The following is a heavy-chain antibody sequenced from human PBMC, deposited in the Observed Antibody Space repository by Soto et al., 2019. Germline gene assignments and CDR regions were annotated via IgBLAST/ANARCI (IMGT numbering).Heavy chain of an antibody. J-gene: IGHJ6*02. Sequence: QVQLVQSGAEVKKPGSSVKVSCKASGGTFSSYAISWVRQAPGQGLEWMGGIIPIFGTANYAQKFQGRVTITADESTSTAYMELSSLRSEDTAVYYCARGKVMVRGVIITLSYYYGMDVWGQGTTVTVSS. CDR1: GGTFSSYA. D-gene: IGHD3-10*01. CDR3: ARGKVMVRGVIITLSYYYGMDV. V-gene: IGHV1-69*01. CDR2: IIPIFGTA.